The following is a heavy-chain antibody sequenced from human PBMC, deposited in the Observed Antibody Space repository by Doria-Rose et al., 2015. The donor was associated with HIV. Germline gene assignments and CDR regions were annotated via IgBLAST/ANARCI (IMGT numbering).Heavy chain of an antibody. D-gene: IGHD5-12*01. CDR3: ARLGGGDYDSSPSFFDH. Sequence: GIIYPGDSDSRYSPSFEDQVTISADKSLSTTYLQWSSLKASDTAMYFCARLGGGDYDSSPSFFDHWGQGTQVTVSS. J-gene: IGHJ4*02. V-gene: IGHV5-51*01. CDR2: IYPGDSDS.